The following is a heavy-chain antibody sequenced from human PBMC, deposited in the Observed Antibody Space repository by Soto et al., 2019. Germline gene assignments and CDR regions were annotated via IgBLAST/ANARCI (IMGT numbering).Heavy chain of an antibody. Sequence: GGSLRLSCAASGFTFSSYWMSWVRQAPGKGLEWVANIKQDGSEKYSVDSVRGRFAISRDNAKNALYLQMNSLRDEDTAAYYCARETRPYEPVDYWGQGTLVTVSS. CDR3: ARETRPYEPVDY. J-gene: IGHJ4*02. D-gene: IGHD5-12*01. CDR2: IKQDGSEK. CDR1: GFTFSSYW. V-gene: IGHV3-7*01.